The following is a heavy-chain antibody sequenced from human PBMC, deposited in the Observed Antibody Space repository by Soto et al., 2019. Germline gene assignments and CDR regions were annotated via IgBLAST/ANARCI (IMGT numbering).Heavy chain of an antibody. CDR2: IYHSGST. CDR1: GGSISSGGYS. Sequence: SETLSLTCAVSGGSISSGGYSWSWIRQPPGKGLEWIGYIYHSGSTYYNPSLKSRVTISVDRSKNQFSLKLSSVAAADTAVYYCARASTTVTTLDYWGQGTLVTVSS. J-gene: IGHJ4*02. V-gene: IGHV4-30-2*01. CDR3: ARASTTVTTLDY. D-gene: IGHD4-17*01.